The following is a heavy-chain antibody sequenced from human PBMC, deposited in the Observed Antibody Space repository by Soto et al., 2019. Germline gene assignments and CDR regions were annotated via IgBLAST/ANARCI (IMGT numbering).Heavy chain of an antibody. V-gene: IGHV1-46*01. CDR2: INPSGGST. D-gene: IGHD6-13*01. CDR1: GYTFTSYY. CDR3: ARAPTPILSSWPTYYYYGMDV. J-gene: IGHJ6*02. Sequence: QVQLVQSGAEVKKPGASVKVSCKASGYTFTSYYMHWVRQAPGQGLEWMGIINPSGGSTSYAQKFQGRVTMTRDTSTSTVYMELSSLRSEDTAVYYCARAPTPILSSWPTYYYYGMDVWGQGTTVTVSS.